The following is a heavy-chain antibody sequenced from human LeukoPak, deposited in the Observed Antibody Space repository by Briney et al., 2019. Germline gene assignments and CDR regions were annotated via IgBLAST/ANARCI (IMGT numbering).Heavy chain of an antibody. CDR1: GGSISSSSHS. Sequence: PSETLSLTCTVSGGSISSSSHSWGWIRQPPGNEVVWIASIHYSGSTYYNPSLKSRVTISVDTSKHQLSLKLSSVTAADTAVYYCARKVVGPKGGFDPWGQGTLVTVSS. V-gene: IGHV4-39*01. D-gene: IGHD1-26*01. CDR2: IHYSGST. CDR3: ARKVVGPKGGFDP. J-gene: IGHJ5*02.